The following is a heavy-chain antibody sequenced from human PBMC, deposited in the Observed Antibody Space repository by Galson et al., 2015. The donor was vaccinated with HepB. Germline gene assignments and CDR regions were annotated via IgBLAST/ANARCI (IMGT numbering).Heavy chain of an antibody. CDR3: AREGGKSKRYTFDS. V-gene: IGHV4-61*01. CDR2: NSYSGNT. D-gene: IGHD1-14*01. J-gene: IGHJ4*02. Sequence: LSLTCTVSGGSVSSGSYYWSWIRQPPGKGLEWIGYNSYSGNTNYNPSLKSRVTISVDPSKNQFSLKMRSVTAADTAVYYCAREGGKSKRYTFDSWGQGTLVTVSS. CDR1: GGSVSSGSYY.